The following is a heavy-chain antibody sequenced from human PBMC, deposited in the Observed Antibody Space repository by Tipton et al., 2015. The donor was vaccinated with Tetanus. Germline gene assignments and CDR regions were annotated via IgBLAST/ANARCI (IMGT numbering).Heavy chain of an antibody. V-gene: IGHV1-69-2*01. J-gene: IGHJ4*02. D-gene: IGHD3-10*01. CDR1: GYTFIDYY. CDR3: STDINGEAY. CDR2: IDPEDGET. Sequence: QLVQSGAEAKKSGATVKISCMVSGYTFIDYYIHWVQQAPGKGLEWMGLIDPEDGETVYAEKFQGRVTITADTSTDTAYMELRSLRFDDTATYYCSTDINGEAYWGQGTPVTVSS.